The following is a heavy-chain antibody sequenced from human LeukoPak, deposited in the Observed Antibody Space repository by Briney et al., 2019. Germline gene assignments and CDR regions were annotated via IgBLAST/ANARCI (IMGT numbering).Heavy chain of an antibody. CDR2: IYYSGST. D-gene: IGHD3-3*01. J-gene: IGHJ4*02. Sequence: SQTLSLTCTVSGGSISSGGYYWSWIRQHPGKGLEWIGYIYYSGSTYYNPSLKSRVTISVDTSKNQFSLKLSSVTAADTAVYYCARGAYYDFWSGYYSGNKFDYWGQGTLVTVSS. CDR3: ARGAYYDFWSGYYSGNKFDY. CDR1: GGSISSGGYY. V-gene: IGHV4-31*03.